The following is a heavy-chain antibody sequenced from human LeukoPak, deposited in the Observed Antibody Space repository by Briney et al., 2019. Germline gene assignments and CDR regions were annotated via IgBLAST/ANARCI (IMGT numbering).Heavy chain of an antibody. CDR1: GGSISSSSYY. V-gene: IGHV4-61*05. CDR2: IYYSGYT. D-gene: IGHD3-10*01. CDR3: ARTTMVRGTYYMDV. J-gene: IGHJ6*03. Sequence: SETLSLTCTVSGGSISSSSYYWGWIRQPPGKGLEWIGYIYYSGYTNYNPSLKSRVTISVDTSKNQFSLKLSSVTAADTAVYYCARTTMVRGTYYMDVWGKGTTVTISS.